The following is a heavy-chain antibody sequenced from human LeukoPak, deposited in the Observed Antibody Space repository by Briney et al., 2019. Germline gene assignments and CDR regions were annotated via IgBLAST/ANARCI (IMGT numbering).Heavy chain of an antibody. CDR3: ARDRYYGSGSYVLDY. J-gene: IGHJ4*02. D-gene: IGHD3-10*01. V-gene: IGHV3-21*01. Sequence: GGSLRLSCAASGFTFSSYSMNWVRQAPGKGLEWVSSISSSSSYIYYADSVKGRFTISRDNAKNPLYLQMNSLRAEDTAVYYCARDRYYGSGSYVLDYWGQGTLVTVSS. CDR1: GFTFSSYS. CDR2: ISSSSSYI.